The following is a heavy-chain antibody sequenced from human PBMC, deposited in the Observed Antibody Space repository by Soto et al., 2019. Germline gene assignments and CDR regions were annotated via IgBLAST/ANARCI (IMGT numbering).Heavy chain of an antibody. CDR3: ARDLEGYSYGSHVFDY. D-gene: IGHD5-18*01. V-gene: IGHV1-18*01. Sequence: GASVKVFCKASGYTFTSYGISWVRQAPGQGLEWMGWISAYNGNTNYAQKLQGRVTMTTDTSTSTAYMELRSLRSDDTAVYYCARDLEGYSYGSHVFDYWGQGTLVTVSS. J-gene: IGHJ4*02. CDR1: GYTFTSYG. CDR2: ISAYNGNT.